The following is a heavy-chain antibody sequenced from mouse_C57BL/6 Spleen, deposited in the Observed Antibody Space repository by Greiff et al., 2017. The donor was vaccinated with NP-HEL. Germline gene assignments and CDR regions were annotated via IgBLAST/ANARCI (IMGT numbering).Heavy chain of an antibody. CDR2: IDPETGGT. J-gene: IGHJ2*01. V-gene: IGHV1-15*01. CDR1: GYTFTDYE. CDR3: TRTGNLCFDY. Sequence: QVQLKESGAELVRPGASVTLSCKASGYTFTDYEMHWVKQTPVHGLEWIGAIDPETGGTAYNQKFKGKALLTADKSSSTAYMELRSLTSEDSAVYYCTRTGNLCFDYWGKGTTRTGSS. D-gene: IGHD2-1*01.